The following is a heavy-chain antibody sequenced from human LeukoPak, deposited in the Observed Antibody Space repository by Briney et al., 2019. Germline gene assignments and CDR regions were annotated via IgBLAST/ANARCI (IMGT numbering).Heavy chain of an antibody. CDR1: GFTFSSYA. V-gene: IGHV3-23*01. D-gene: IGHD1-26*01. J-gene: IGHJ6*02. CDR3: AKPGNCVGGATLFTRNYYYYGMDV. CDR2: ISGSGGST. Sequence: GGSLRLSCAASGFTFSSYAMSWVRQAPGKGLEWVSAISGSGGSTYYADSVKGRFTISRDNSKNTLYLQRNSLRAEDTAIYYWAKPGNCVGGATLFTRNYYYYGMDVWGQGTTVTVSS.